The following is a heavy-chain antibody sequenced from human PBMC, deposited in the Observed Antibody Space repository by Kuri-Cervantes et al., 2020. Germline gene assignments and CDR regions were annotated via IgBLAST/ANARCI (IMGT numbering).Heavy chain of an antibody. D-gene: IGHD7-27*01. CDR1: GGSFSGYY. Sequence: LSLTCAVYGGSFSGYYWSWIRQPAGKGLEWIGRIYTSGSTNYNPSLKSRVTMSVDTSMNQFSLKLSSVTAADTAVYYCARGRLGTYYYYYGMDVWGQGTTVTVSS. V-gene: IGHV4-59*10. CDR2: IYTSGST. CDR3: ARGRLGTYYYYYGMDV. J-gene: IGHJ6*02.